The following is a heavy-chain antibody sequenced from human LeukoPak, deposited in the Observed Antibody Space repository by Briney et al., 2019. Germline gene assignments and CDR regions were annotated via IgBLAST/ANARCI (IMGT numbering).Heavy chain of an antibody. CDR1: GFTFSSNS. CDR2: ISSSSTYI. CDR3: ARVRTTVTYYFDY. D-gene: IGHD4-17*01. J-gene: IGHJ4*02. Sequence: GSLRLSCAASGFTFSSNSMKWVRQAPGKGLEWGSSISSSSTYIYYADSVKGRFTISRDSAKNSLYLQMNSLRAEDTAVYYCARVRTTVTYYFDYWGQGTLVTVS. V-gene: IGHV3-21*01.